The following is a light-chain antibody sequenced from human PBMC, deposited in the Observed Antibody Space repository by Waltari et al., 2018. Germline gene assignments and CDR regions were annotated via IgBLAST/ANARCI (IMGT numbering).Light chain of an antibody. CDR1: GGHASYA. Sequence: QLLLTHSPSASASLGPSVTLTCTLGGGHASYALTWHQQQPLKGPRFLMKINRDGSHNKGDGIPDRFSGSISGADRYLTISGLQSEDEADYYCQTWGPGIRVFGGGTKVTVL. V-gene: IGLV4-69*01. CDR3: QTWGPGIRV. CDR2: INRDGSH. J-gene: IGLJ3*02.